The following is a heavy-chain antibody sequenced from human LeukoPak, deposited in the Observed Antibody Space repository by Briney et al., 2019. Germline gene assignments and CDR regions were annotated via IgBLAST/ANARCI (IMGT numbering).Heavy chain of an antibody. D-gene: IGHD2-15*01. CDR2: INQDGSEK. V-gene: IGHV3-7*03. CDR3: ARRGSCSIHDC. CDR1: GFTVSSNY. Sequence: PGGSLRLSCAASGFTVSSNYMSWVRQAPGKGLEWVANINQDGSEKNFVDSVKGRFSISRDNAENSLYLQMNSLRAEDTAVYYCARRGSCSIHDCWGQGTLVTVSS. J-gene: IGHJ4*02.